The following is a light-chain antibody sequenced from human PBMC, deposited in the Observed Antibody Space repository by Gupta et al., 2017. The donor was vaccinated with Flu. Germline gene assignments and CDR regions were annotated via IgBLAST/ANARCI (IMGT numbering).Light chain of an antibody. V-gene: IGLV2-23*01. CDR3: SSYAGSGTLV. CDR2: EGT. Sequence: QSARTQPASVSGSPGQSITISCTGTSSDVGGYNLVSWSQQHPGKAPKLMIYEGTKRPSGISNRFSASKSGNTASLTISVLQAEDEADYYCSSYAGSGTLVFGGGTKVTVL. J-gene: IGLJ2*01. CDR1: SSDVGGYNL.